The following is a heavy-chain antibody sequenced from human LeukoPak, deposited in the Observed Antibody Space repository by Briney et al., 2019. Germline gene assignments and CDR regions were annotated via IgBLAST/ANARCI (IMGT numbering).Heavy chain of an antibody. CDR1: GGSIRSYY. CDR2: IHYSEST. D-gene: IGHD3-10*01. J-gene: IGHJ3*02. CDR3: ASRSGSFSDALDI. Sequence: SETLSLTCTVSGGSIRSYYWGWIRKPPGKGLEWMGYIHYSESTKYNPSLKSRVTMSVDTSKNQFSLKLSSVTAADTAVYYCASRSGSFSDALDIWGQGTLVTVSS. V-gene: IGHV4-59*08.